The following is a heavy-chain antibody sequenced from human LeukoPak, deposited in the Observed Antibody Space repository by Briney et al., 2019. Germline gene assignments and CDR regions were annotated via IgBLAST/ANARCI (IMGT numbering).Heavy chain of an antibody. Sequence: GASVMVSCKASGGTFSSYAISWVRQAPGQGLEWMGRIIPILGIANYAQKFQGRVTITADKSTSTAYMELSSLRSEDTAVYYCAREAFAGGYSYGTSFDYWGQGTLVTVSS. CDR1: GGTFSSYA. D-gene: IGHD5-18*01. CDR2: IIPILGIA. CDR3: AREAFAGGYSYGTSFDY. V-gene: IGHV1-69*04. J-gene: IGHJ4*02.